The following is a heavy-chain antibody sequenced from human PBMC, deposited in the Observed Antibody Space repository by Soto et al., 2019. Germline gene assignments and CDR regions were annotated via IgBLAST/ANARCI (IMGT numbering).Heavy chain of an antibody. CDR2: VSGSGDST. J-gene: IGHJ5*02. V-gene: IGHV3-23*01. Sequence: EVQLLESGGGLVQPGGSLRLSCAASGFTFSSYAMSWVRQAPGKGLEWVSGVSGSGDSTYYADSVKGRFTISRDNSKNTLYLQMNRLRAEDTAVYYCAKDPRGYSANYGGPNWFHPWGQGTLVAVSS. CDR1: GFTFSSYA. CDR3: AKDPRGYSANYGGPNWFHP. D-gene: IGHD1-26*01.